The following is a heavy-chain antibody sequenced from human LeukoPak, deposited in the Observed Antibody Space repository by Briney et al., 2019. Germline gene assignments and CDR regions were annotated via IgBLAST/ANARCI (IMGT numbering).Heavy chain of an antibody. CDR3: ALERGRHAFDI. J-gene: IGHJ3*02. D-gene: IGHD3-10*01. CDR2: INHSGST. V-gene: IGHV4-34*01. CDR1: GGSFSGYY. Sequence: PSETLSLTCAVYGGSFSGYYWSWIRQPPGKGLEWIGEINHSGSTNYNPSLKSRVTISVDTSKNQFSLKLSSVTAADTAVYYCALERGRHAFDIWGQGTMVTVSS.